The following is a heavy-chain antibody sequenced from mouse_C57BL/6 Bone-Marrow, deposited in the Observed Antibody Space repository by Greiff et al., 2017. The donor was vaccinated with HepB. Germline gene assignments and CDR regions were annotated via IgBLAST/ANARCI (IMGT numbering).Heavy chain of an antibody. Sequence: QVQLKQSGPELVKPGASVKISCKASGYAFSSSWMNWVKQRPGKGLEWIGRIYPGDGDTNYNGKFKGKATLTADKSSSTAYMQLSSLTSEDSAVYFCARSGGTSLYYFDYWGQGTTLTVSS. CDR3: ARSGGTSLYYFDY. J-gene: IGHJ2*01. CDR1: GYAFSSSW. D-gene: IGHD1-1*01. V-gene: IGHV1-82*01. CDR2: IYPGDGDT.